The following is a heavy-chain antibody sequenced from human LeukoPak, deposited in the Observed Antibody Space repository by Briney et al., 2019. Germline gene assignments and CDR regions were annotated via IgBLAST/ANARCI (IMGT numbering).Heavy chain of an antibody. CDR1: GGSFSGYY. J-gene: IGHJ1*01. CDR3: ARANGTTYYYDSSGYRPAEYFQH. V-gene: IGHV4-34*01. CDR2: INHSGST. D-gene: IGHD3-22*01. Sequence: SETLSLTCAVYGGSFSGYYWSWIRQPPGKGLEWIGEINHSGSTNYNPSLKSRVTISVDTSKNQFSLKLSSVTAADTAVYYCARANGTTYYYDSSGYRPAEYFQHWGQGTLVTVSS.